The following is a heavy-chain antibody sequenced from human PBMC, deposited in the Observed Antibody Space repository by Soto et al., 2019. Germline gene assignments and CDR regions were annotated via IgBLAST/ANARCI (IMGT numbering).Heavy chain of an antibody. J-gene: IGHJ6*02. CDR1: GFTFSSYA. CDR2: ISGSGGST. V-gene: IGHV3-23*01. Sequence: GGSLRLSCAASGFTFSSYAMRWVRQAPVKGLEWVSAISGSGGSTYYADSVKGRFTISRDNSKNTLYLQMNSLRAEDTALYYCAKGRNYYYYYGVDVWGQGTTVIGSS. CDR3: AKGRNYYYYYGVDV.